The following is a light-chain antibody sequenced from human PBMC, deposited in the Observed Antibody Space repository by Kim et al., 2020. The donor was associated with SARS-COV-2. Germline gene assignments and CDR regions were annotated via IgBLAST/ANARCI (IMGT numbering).Light chain of an antibody. J-gene: IGKJ2*01. CDR3: QQYHSTPT. Sequence: DIQMTQSPSSLSASVGDRVTITCRASQGISNSLAWYQQKPGKAPKLLLYAASRLESGVPSRFSGSGYGTDYTLTISSPQPEDSATYYCQQYHSTPTFGQGTKLEIK. CDR1: QGISNS. V-gene: IGKV1-NL1*01. CDR2: AAS.